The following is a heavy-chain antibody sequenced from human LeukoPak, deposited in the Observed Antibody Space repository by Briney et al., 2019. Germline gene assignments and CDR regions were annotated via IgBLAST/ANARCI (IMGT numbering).Heavy chain of an antibody. CDR3: ARLNLRRITMIVVVTYAFDI. J-gene: IGHJ3*02. Sequence: SETLSLTCTVSGYSISSGYYWGWIRQPPGKGLEWIGSIYHSGSTYYNPSLKSRVTISVDTSKNQFSLKLSSVTAADTAVYYCARLNLRRITMIVVVTYAFDIWGQGTMVTVSS. CDR2: IYHSGST. V-gene: IGHV4-38-2*02. D-gene: IGHD3-22*01. CDR1: GYSISSGYY.